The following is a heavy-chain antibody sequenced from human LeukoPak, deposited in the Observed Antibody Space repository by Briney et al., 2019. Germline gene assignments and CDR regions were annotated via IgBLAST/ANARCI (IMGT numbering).Heavy chain of an antibody. D-gene: IGHD3-3*01. CDR2: IYYSGST. Sequence: SETLSLTCTVSGGSISSYYWSWIRQPPGKGLEWIGYIYYSGSTNYNPSLKSRVTISVDTSKNQFSLKLSSVTAADTAVYYCARQSPSRFLEWLPPHYYYGMDVWGQGTTVTVFS. V-gene: IGHV4-59*08. J-gene: IGHJ6*02. CDR1: GGSISSYY. CDR3: ARQSPSRFLEWLPPHYYYGMDV.